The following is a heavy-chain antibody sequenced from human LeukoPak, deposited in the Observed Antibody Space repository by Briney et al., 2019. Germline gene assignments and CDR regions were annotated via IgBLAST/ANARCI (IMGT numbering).Heavy chain of an antibody. Sequence: SETLSLTCDVYGGSFSGYYCSWIRQPPGEGLEWLGEINHSGSTNYNPSLKSRVTISVDTSKNQFSLKLSSVTAADTAVYYCARARPRRPFDYWGQGTLVTVSS. CDR2: INHSGST. V-gene: IGHV4-34*01. J-gene: IGHJ4*02. CDR3: ARARPRRPFDY. CDR1: GGSFSGYY.